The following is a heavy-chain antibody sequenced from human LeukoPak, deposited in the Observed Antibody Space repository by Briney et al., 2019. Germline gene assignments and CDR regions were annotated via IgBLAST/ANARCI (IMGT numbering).Heavy chain of an antibody. CDR3: VRDREHGYKLDY. V-gene: IGHV6-1*01. CDR2: TYYRSKWYN. D-gene: IGHD5-24*01. CDR1: GDSVSSNSAA. Sequence: SQTLSLTCDIFGDSVSSNSAAWNWIRQSPSRGLEWLERTYYRSKWYNDYAVSVKSRITINSDTSKNQFSLQLNSVTPEDTAVYYCVRDREHGYKLDYWGQGTLVTVSS. J-gene: IGHJ4*02.